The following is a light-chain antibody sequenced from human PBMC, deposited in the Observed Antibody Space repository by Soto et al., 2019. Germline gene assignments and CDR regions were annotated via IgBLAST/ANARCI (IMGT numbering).Light chain of an antibody. CDR2: SNN. V-gene: IGLV1-44*01. CDR1: NSNIGSNT. J-gene: IGLJ2*01. CDR3: AAWDDSLSGVV. Sequence: QSVLTQPPSASGTPGLRVTISCSGSNSNIGSNTVTWYHQLPGTAPKLLIYSNNQRPSGVPDRFSGSKSGTSASLVISGLQSDDEADYYCAAWDDSLSGVVFGGGTQVTVL.